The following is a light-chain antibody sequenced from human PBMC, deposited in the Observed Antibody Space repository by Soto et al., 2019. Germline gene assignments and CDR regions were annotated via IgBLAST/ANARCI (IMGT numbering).Light chain of an antibody. CDR3: QQYNNWPPIT. V-gene: IGKV3-15*01. CDR1: QSVRNN. CDR2: YAS. J-gene: IGKJ5*01. Sequence: EIMMTQSPGTQSVSPGERATLSCRASQSVRNNLAWYQQKPGQPPRLLIYYASTRATGIPARFSGSGSGTEFTLTISSLQSEDSALYYCQQYNNWPPITFGQGTRLEIK.